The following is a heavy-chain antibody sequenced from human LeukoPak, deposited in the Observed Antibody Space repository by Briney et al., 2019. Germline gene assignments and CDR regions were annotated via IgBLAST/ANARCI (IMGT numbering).Heavy chain of an antibody. D-gene: IGHD2-2*01. CDR3: ARGAYCSTTSCSYFDY. Sequence: SETLSLTCTVSGGSISSYYWSWIRQPPGRVLEWIGYIYYSGSTNYNPSLKSRVTISLDTSKNQFSLKLSSVTAADTAVYYCARGAYCSTTSCSYFDYWRQGTLVTVSS. CDR2: IYYSGST. J-gene: IGHJ4*02. V-gene: IGHV4-59*01. CDR1: GGSISSYY.